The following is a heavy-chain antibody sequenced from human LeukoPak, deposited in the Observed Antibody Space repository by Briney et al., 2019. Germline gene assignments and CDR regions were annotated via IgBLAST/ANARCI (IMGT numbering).Heavy chain of an antibody. CDR2: IYAGGST. J-gene: IGHJ4*02. V-gene: IGHV3-66*01. CDR1: GLTVSSNY. D-gene: IGHD4-23*01. Sequence: GGSLRLSCAASGLTVSSNYMSWVRQAPGKGLEWVSVIYAGGSTYYADSVKGRFTISRDNSKNTLYLQMNSLRVEDTAVYYCARRPDYGGTPTFDYWGQGTLVTVSS. CDR3: ARRPDYGGTPTFDY.